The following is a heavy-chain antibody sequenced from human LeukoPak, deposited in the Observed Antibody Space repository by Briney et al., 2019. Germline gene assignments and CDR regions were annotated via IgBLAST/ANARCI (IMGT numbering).Heavy chain of an antibody. Sequence: GASVKVSCKASGGTFSSYAISWVRQAPGQGLEWMGRIIPILGIANYAQKFQGRVTMTEDTSTDTAYMELSSLRSEDTAVYYCATSPPSYYYDSSGYFGWGQGTLVTVSS. J-gene: IGHJ4*02. CDR2: IIPILGIA. CDR3: ATSPPSYYYDSSGYFG. D-gene: IGHD3-22*01. V-gene: IGHV1-69*04. CDR1: GGTFSSYA.